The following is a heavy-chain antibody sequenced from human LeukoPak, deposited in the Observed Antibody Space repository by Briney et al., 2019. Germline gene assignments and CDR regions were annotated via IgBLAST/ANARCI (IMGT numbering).Heavy chain of an antibody. J-gene: IGHJ3*02. CDR2: IYYSGST. V-gene: IGHV4-39*01. Sequence: SETLSLTCSVSGGSISSSSYYWGWIRQPPGKGLEWIGSIYYSGSTYYNPSLKSRVTISVDTSKNQFSLKLSSVTAADTAVYYCARRGEYCGGDCYFVDIWGQGTMVTVSS. D-gene: IGHD2-21*02. CDR1: GGSISSSSYY. CDR3: ARRGEYCGGDCYFVDI.